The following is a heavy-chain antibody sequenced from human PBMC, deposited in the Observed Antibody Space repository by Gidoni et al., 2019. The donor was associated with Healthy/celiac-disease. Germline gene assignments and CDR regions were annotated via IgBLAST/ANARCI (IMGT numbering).Heavy chain of an antibody. D-gene: IGHD3-3*01. CDR1: GYTFTSYD. CDR3: ARGVTYYDFWSGYYSDY. Sequence: QVQLVQSGAEVKKPGASVKVSCKASGYTFTSYDINWVRQATGQGLEWMGWMNPNSGNTGYAQKFQGRVTMTRNTSISTAYMELSSLRSEDTAVYYCARGVTYYDFWSGYYSDYWGQGTLVTVSS. V-gene: IGHV1-8*01. J-gene: IGHJ4*02. CDR2: MNPNSGNT.